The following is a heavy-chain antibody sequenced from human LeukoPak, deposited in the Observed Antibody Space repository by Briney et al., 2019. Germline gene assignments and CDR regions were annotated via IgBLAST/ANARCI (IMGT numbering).Heavy chain of an antibody. V-gene: IGHV3-48*03. Sequence: PGGSLRLSCAASGFTFSSYELNWVRQAPGKGLEWVSYISSSGSTIKYADSVKGRFTISRDNAKNSLYLQMNSLRAEDMALYYCAKGGGGRLIYYYYMDVWGKGTTVTVSS. D-gene: IGHD3-16*01. CDR1: GFTFSSYE. CDR2: ISSSGSTI. J-gene: IGHJ6*03. CDR3: AKGGGGRLIYYYYMDV.